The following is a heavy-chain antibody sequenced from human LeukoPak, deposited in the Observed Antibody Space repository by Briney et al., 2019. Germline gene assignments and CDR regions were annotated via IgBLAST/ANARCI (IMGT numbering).Heavy chain of an antibody. V-gene: IGHV3-64D*09. CDR3: VKGVAARRGHFDN. CDR2: ISSNGGST. CDR1: GFTFSSYA. Sequence: GGSLRLSCSASGFTFSSYAMHWVRQAPGKGLEYVSAISSNGGSTYYADSVKGRFTISRDNSKNTLYLQMSSLRAEDTAVYYCVKGVAARRGHFDNWGQGTLVTVSS. D-gene: IGHD6-6*01. J-gene: IGHJ4*02.